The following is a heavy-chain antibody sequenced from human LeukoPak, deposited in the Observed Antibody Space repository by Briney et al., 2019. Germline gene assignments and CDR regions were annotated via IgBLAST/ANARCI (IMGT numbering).Heavy chain of an antibody. D-gene: IGHD1-7*01. CDR1: GVSISSYY. V-gene: IGHV4-4*07. Sequence: ASETLSLTCTVYGVSISSYYWSWIRQPAGKGLEWIGRIYAGGSTNYQTSLKSGATTAVDTSKNKFSLKLSSVNAADTAVYYCARRNWNYENWFDPWGQGTLVTVSS. J-gene: IGHJ5*02. CDR2: IYAGGST. CDR3: ARRNWNYENWFDP.